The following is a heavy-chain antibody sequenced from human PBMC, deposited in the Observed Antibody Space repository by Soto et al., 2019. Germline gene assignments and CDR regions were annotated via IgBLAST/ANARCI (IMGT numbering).Heavy chain of an antibody. D-gene: IGHD3-3*01. V-gene: IGHV4-31*03. CDR2: IYYSGST. CDR3: ARVRKESVTIFGVVIRYYFDY. CDR1: GGSISSGGYY. J-gene: IGHJ4*02. Sequence: SETLSLTCTVSGGSISSGGYYWSWIRRHPGKGLEWIGYIYYSGSTYYNPSLKSRVTISVDTSKNQFSLKLSSVTAADTAVYYCARVRKESVTIFGVVIRYYFDYWGQGTLVTVYS.